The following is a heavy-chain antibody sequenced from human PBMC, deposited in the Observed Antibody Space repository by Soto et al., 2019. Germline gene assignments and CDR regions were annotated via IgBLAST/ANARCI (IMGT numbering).Heavy chain of an antibody. V-gene: IGHV3-30*18. J-gene: IGHJ4*02. CDR2: ISYDGRNK. D-gene: IGHD6-6*01. Sequence: QVQLVESGGGVVQPGSSLRLSCAASGFTLSSYGMHWVRQAPGKGLEWVAVISYDGRNKYYADSVKGRFTISRHNSKNTLYLEMNSLRAEDTAVYYCAKGGSISTRYFDYWVQGTLATVSS. CDR1: GFTLSSYG. CDR3: AKGGSISTRYFDY.